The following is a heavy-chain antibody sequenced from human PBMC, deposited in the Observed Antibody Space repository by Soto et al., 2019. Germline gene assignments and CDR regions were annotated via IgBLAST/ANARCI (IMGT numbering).Heavy chain of an antibody. CDR1: GFTFSSYA. Sequence: SGGSLRLSCAASGFTFSSYAMHWVRQAPGKGLERVAVISYDGSNKYYADSVKGRFTISRDNSKNTLYLQMNSLRAEDTAVYYCARGYCSSTSCYTTRYYYYGMDVWGQGTTVTVSS. D-gene: IGHD2-2*02. J-gene: IGHJ6*02. CDR3: ARGYCSSTSCYTTRYYYYGMDV. CDR2: ISYDGSNK. V-gene: IGHV3-30-3*01.